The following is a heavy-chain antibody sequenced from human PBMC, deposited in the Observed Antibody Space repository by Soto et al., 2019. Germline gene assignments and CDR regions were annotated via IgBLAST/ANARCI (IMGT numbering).Heavy chain of an antibody. Sequence: QVQLVESGGGVVQPGRSLRLSCAASGFTFSSYAMHWVRQAPGKGLEWVAVISYDGSNKYYADSVKGRFTISRDNSKNTLHLQMNSLRAEDTAVYYCARGPSSLTRFDYWGQGTLVTVSS. V-gene: IGHV3-30-3*01. D-gene: IGHD2-2*01. CDR1: GFTFSSYA. J-gene: IGHJ4*02. CDR2: ISYDGSNK. CDR3: ARGPSSLTRFDY.